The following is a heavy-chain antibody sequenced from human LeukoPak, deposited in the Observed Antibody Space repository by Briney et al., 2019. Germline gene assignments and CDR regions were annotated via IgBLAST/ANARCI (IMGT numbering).Heavy chain of an antibody. Sequence: GGSLRLSCAASGFTFSSYSMNWVRQAPGKGLEWVSSISSSSSYIYYADSVKGRFTISRDNAKNSLYLQMNSLRAEDTAVYYCARSGAGDCSGGSCYLVSYWGQGTLVTVSS. J-gene: IGHJ4*02. CDR3: ARSGAGDCSGGSCYLVSY. D-gene: IGHD2-15*01. CDR2: ISSSSSYI. V-gene: IGHV3-21*04. CDR1: GFTFSSYS.